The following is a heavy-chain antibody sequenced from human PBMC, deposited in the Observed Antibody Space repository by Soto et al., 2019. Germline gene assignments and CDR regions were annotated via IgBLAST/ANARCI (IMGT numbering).Heavy chain of an antibody. V-gene: IGHV3-48*01. CDR1: GFTFSSYS. CDR3: AREYSDGWFDP. CDR2: ISSSSSTI. J-gene: IGHJ5*02. D-gene: IGHD2-21*01. Sequence: PGGSLRLSCAASGFTFSSYSMNWVRQAPGKGLEWVSYISSSSSTINYADSVKGRFTISRDNSKKTVYLQMNSLRAEDSAVYYCAREYSDGWFDPWGQGTLVTVSS.